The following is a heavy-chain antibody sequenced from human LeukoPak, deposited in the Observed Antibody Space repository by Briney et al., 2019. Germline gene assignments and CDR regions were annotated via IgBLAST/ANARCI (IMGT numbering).Heavy chain of an antibody. D-gene: IGHD1-1*01. J-gene: IGHJ6*03. V-gene: IGHV3-30*02. CDR2: IRYDGSNK. CDR1: GFTFSSYG. CDR3: AATPMTTDYYYMDV. Sequence: PGGSPRLSCAASGFTFSSYGMHWVRQAPGKGLEWVAFIRYDGSNKYYADSVKGRFTISRDNSKNTLYLQMNSLRAEDTAVYYCAATPMTTDYYYMDVWGKGTTVTVSS.